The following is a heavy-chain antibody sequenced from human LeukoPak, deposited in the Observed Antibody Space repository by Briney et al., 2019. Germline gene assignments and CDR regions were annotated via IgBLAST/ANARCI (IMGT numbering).Heavy chain of an antibody. Sequence: GGSLRLSCAASGFTFSSYAMHWVRQAPGKGLEWVAVISYDGSNKYYADSVKGRFTISRDNSKNTLYLQMNSLRAEDTAVYYCARDSRGTWYSGSYWSGIWFDPWGQGTLVTVSS. J-gene: IGHJ5*02. CDR1: GFTFSSYA. CDR2: ISYDGSNK. D-gene: IGHD1-26*01. CDR3: ARDSRGTWYSGSYWSGIWFDP. V-gene: IGHV3-30-3*01.